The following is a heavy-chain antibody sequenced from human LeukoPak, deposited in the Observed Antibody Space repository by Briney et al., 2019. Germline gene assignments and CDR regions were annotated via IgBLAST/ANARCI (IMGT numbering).Heavy chain of an antibody. V-gene: IGHV4-59*11. CDR3: ARQSISGSSLSYFDY. Sequence: PSETLSLTCTVSGGSISPHCWSWIRQPPGKGLEWIGCVYYSGSANYNPSLKSRVTISVDTSKNQCSLKLSSVTAADTAVYYCARQSISGSSLSYFDYWGQGTLVNVSS. CDR1: GGSISPHC. J-gene: IGHJ4*02. D-gene: IGHD3-22*01. CDR2: VYYSGSA.